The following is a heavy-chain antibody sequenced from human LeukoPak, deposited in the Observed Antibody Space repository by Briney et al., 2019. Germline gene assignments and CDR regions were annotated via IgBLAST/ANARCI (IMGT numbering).Heavy chain of an antibody. D-gene: IGHD3-9*01. CDR1: GFTFSSSY. J-gene: IGHJ4*02. V-gene: IGHV3-53*04. CDR2: IYAGGTT. CDR3: ARVFYDILTGYGIFDY. Sequence: GSLRLSCEVSGFTFSSSYMSWVRQAPGKGLEWVSVIYAGGTTYYADSVKGRFTISRHNSKNTLYLQMNSLRADDTAVYYCARVFYDILTGYGIFDYWGQGALVTVSS.